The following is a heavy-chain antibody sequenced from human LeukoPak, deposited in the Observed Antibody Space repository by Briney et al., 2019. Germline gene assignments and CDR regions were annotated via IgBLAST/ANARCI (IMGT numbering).Heavy chain of an antibody. J-gene: IGHJ6*03. CDR3: AREVRYSYGPYYYYYYMDV. Sequence: PSETLSLTCTVSGGSISSYYWSWIRQPPGKGLEWVGYINYNGSTNYNPSPESRGSTTVDTSKNQFSLKLSSVTAADTAVYYCAREVRYSYGPYYYYYYMDVWGKGTTVTVSS. V-gene: IGHV4-59*01. D-gene: IGHD5-18*01. CDR2: INYNGST. CDR1: GGSISSYY.